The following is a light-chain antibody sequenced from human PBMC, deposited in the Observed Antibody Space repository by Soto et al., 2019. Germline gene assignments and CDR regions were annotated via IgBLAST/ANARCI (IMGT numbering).Light chain of an antibody. Sequence: DIVMTQSPLSLPVTPGEPASISCRSSQRLLHSNGHHYFGWYLQKPGQSPQLLIYLGSNRASGAPDRFSGSGSGTDFTLTISRVEAEDVGVYYCMQALQTPLTFGQGKRREIK. CDR2: LGS. CDR3: MQALQTPLT. V-gene: IGKV2-28*01. J-gene: IGKJ5*01. CDR1: QRLLHSNGHHY.